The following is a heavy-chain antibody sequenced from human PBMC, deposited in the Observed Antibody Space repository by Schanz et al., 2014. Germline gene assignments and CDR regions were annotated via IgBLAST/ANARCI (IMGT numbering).Heavy chain of an antibody. J-gene: IGHJ4*02. D-gene: IGHD1-26*01. CDR1: GFSVGNKY. CDR3: ARDHTTESYYSAGPPIDY. Sequence: EVQLVESGGGLVQPGGSLRLSCAASGFSVGNKYMNWVRQAPGKGLEWVSVISASGGDTYYADSVKGRFTISRDNSKNTLFLQMNSLRAEDTAVYYCARDHTTESYYSAGPPIDYWGQGTLLTVSS. V-gene: IGHV3-66*01. CDR2: ISASGGDT.